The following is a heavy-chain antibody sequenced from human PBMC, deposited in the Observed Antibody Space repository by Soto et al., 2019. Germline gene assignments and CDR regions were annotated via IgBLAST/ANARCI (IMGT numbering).Heavy chain of an antibody. J-gene: IGHJ6*02. V-gene: IGHV1-69*13. CDR1: GGTFSSYA. Sequence: GASVKVSCKASGGTFSSYAINWVRQAPGQGLEWMGGIIPILGTANYAQKFQGRVTITADESTSTAYMEVNSLRSQDTAVYYCARARSSWFNFYAMDVWGQGTTVTVSS. D-gene: IGHD6-13*01. CDR2: IIPILGTA. CDR3: ARARSSWFNFYAMDV.